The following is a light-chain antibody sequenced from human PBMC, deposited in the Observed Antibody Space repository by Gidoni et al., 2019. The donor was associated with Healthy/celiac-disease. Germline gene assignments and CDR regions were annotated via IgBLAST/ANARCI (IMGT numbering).Light chain of an antibody. CDR1: QSISSY. V-gene: IGKV1-39*01. Sequence: DILTTQSPSSLSASVGDRVTITCRASQSISSYLNGYQQKPGKAPKLLIYAASSLQSGVPSRFSGSGSGKDFTLTISRLQPEDVATYYCQQSYSTPSTFGQGTKLEIK. CDR3: QQSYSTPST. CDR2: AAS. J-gene: IGKJ2*01.